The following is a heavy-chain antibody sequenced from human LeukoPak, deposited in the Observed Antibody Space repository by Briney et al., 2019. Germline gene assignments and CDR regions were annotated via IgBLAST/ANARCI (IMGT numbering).Heavy chain of an antibody. CDR1: GGSISSSNW. CDR2: IYHTGST. V-gene: IGHV4-4*02. J-gene: IGHJ4*02. D-gene: IGHD5-18*01. Sequence: SETLSLTCAVSGGSISSSNWWSWVRQPPGKGLEWIGEIYHTGSTNYNPSLKSRVTMSVDTSKNQFSLKLSSVTAADTAVYYCARSRGYSYGTTFLDYWGQGTLVTVSS. CDR3: ARSRGYSYGTTFLDY.